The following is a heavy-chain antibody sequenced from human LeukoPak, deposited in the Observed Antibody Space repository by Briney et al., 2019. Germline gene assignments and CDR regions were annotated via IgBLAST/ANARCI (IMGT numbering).Heavy chain of an antibody. CDR3: ARHRKGFYYGSGPFDY. J-gene: IGHJ4*02. D-gene: IGHD3-10*01. V-gene: IGHV4-38-2*02. CDR2: IYHSGST. Sequence: PSETLSLTCTVSGYSISSGYYWGWIRQPPGKGLEWIGSIYHSGSTYYNPSLKSRVTISVDTSKNQFSLKLSSVTAADTAVYYCARHRKGFYYGSGPFDYWGQGTLVTVSS. CDR1: GYSISSGYY.